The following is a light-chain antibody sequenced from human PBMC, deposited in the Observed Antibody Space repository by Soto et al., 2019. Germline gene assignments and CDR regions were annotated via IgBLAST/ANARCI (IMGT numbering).Light chain of an antibody. CDR3: CSYAGSYTFDVV. V-gene: IGLV2-11*01. CDR2: DVS. CDR1: SSDVGGYNY. Sequence: QSVLTQPRSVSGSPGQSVTISCTGTSSDVGGYNYVSWYQQHPGKAPKLMIYDVSKRPSGVPDRFSGSESGNTASLTISGLQAEDEADYYCCSYAGSYTFDVVFGGGTKLTVL. J-gene: IGLJ2*01.